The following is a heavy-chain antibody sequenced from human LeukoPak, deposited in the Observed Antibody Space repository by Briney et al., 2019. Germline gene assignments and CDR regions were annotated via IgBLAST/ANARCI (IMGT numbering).Heavy chain of an antibody. CDR1: GGTFSSYA. CDR2: IIPIFGTA. V-gene: IGHV1-69*05. Sequence: ASVKVSCKASGGTFSSYAISWVRQAPGQGLEWMGGIIPIFGTANYAQKFQGRVTITTDESTSTAYMELSSLRSEDTAVYYCARDKTRHNWNAQGGWFDPWGQGTLVTVSS. CDR3: ARDKTRHNWNAQGGWFDP. D-gene: IGHD1-1*01. J-gene: IGHJ5*02.